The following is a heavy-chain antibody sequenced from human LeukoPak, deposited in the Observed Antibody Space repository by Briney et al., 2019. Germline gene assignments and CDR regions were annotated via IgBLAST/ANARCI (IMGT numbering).Heavy chain of an antibody. CDR3: ARSAKGIAAAGHNWFDP. CDR1: GGSISSYY. V-gene: IGHV4-59*08. J-gene: IGHJ5*02. Sequence: PSETLSLTCTVSGGSISSYYWSWIRQPPGKGLEWIGYIYYSGSTNYNPSLKSRVTISVDTSKNQFSLKLSSVTAADTAVYYCARSAKGIAAAGHNWFDPWGQGTLVTVSS. CDR2: IYYSGST. D-gene: IGHD6-13*01.